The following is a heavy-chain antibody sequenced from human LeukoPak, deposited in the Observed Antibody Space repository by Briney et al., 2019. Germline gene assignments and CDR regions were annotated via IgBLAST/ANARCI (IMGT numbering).Heavy chain of an antibody. CDR1: GFTFSSYG. J-gene: IGHJ4*02. Sequence: GGSLRLSCAASGFTFSSYGMHWVRQAPGKGLEWVAFIRYDGSNKYYADSVKGRFTISRDNSKNTLYLQMNSLRAEDTAVYYCAKAGGYFAPFDYWGQGTLVTVPS. D-gene: IGHD3-9*01. V-gene: IGHV3-30*02. CDR2: IRYDGSNK. CDR3: AKAGGYFAPFDY.